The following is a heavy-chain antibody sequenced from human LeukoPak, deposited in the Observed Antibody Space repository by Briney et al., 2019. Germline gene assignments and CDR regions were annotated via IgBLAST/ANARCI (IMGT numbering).Heavy chain of an antibody. CDR1: GFTFSSYA. Sequence: GGSLRLPCAASGFTFSSYAMHWVRQAPGKGLEYVSAISSNGGSTYYANSVRGRFTISRDNSKNTLYLQMGSLRAEDMAVYYCARAYDILTGYPFDYWGQGTLVTVSS. V-gene: IGHV3-64*01. CDR2: ISSNGGST. D-gene: IGHD3-9*01. J-gene: IGHJ4*02. CDR3: ARAYDILTGYPFDY.